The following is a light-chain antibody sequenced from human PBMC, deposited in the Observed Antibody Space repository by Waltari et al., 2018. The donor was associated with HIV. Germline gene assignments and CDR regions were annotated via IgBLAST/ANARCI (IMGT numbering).Light chain of an antibody. V-gene: IGLV3-21*02. CDR3: QVWDTSSDQGV. CDR1: NIEIKT. CDR2: DDS. J-gene: IGLJ2*01. Sequence: SYVLAQPPSVSVAPGQTARITCGGTNIEIKTVPWYQQKPGQAPVLVVHDDSHRPSGIPERFSGSNSGNTATLTISRVEAGDEADYFCQVWDTSSDQGVFGGGTKLTVL.